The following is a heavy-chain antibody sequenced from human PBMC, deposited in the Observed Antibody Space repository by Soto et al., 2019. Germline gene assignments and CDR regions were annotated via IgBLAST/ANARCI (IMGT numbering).Heavy chain of an antibody. Sequence: PGESLKISCKGSGYSFTSYWIGWVRQMPGKGLEWMGIIYPGDSDTRYSPSFQGQVTISADKSISTAYLQWSSLKASDTAMYYCARRYCSGGSCRRAFDYWGQGTLVTVSS. CDR1: GYSFTSYW. V-gene: IGHV5-51*01. CDR2: IYPGDSDT. D-gene: IGHD2-15*01. J-gene: IGHJ4*02. CDR3: ARRYCSGGSCRRAFDY.